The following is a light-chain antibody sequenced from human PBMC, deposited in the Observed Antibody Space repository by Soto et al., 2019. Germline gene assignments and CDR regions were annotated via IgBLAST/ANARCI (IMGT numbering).Light chain of an antibody. CDR2: RNN. J-gene: IGLJ3*02. CDR1: SSNIGSNY. CDR3: AALDDSLSGRV. Sequence: QSVLTQPPSASGTPGQRVTITRSGSSSNIGSNYVYWYQQLPGTAPKLLIYRNNQRPSGVPDRFSGSKSGTSASLAISGLRSEDEADYYCAALDDSLSGRVFGGGTKLAVL. V-gene: IGLV1-47*01.